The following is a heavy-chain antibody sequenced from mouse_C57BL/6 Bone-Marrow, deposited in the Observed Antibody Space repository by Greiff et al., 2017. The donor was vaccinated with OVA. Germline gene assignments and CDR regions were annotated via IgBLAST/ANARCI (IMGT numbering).Heavy chain of an antibody. CDR1: GFTFSDYG. D-gene: IGHD3-1*01. CDR3: ARHGLTRGYFDV. V-gene: IGHV5-15*01. CDR2: ISNLAYSI. J-gene: IGHJ1*03. Sequence: EVHLVESGGGLVQPGGSLKLSCAASGFTFSDYGMAWVRQAPRKGPEWVAFISNLAYSIYYADTVTGRFTISRENAKNTLYLEMSSLRSEDTAMYYCARHGLTRGYFDVWGTGTTVTVSS.